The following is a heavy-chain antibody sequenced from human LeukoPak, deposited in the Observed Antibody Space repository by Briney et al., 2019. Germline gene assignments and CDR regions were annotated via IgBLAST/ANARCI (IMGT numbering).Heavy chain of an antibody. J-gene: IGHJ4*02. CDR3: ARTWDSGYDLGYFDY. V-gene: IGHV3-64*01. D-gene: IGHD5-12*01. Sequence: PGGSLRLSCAASGFTFSSYAMHWVRQAPGKGLEYVSAISSNGGSTYYANSVKGRFTISRDNSKNTLYLQMGSLRAEDMAVYYCARTWDSGYDLGYFDYWGQGTLVTVSS. CDR1: GFTFSSYA. CDR2: ISSNGGST.